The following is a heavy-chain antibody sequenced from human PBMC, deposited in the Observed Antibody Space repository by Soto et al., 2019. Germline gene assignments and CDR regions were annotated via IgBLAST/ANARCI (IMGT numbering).Heavy chain of an antibody. CDR3: ATVSRDPDYFAP. CDR1: GGAIGSGYW. V-gene: IGHV4-4*02. J-gene: IGHJ5*02. CDR2: IYHSGGT. D-gene: IGHD4-17*01. Sequence: PSETLSLTCGVSGGAIGSGYWWNWVRQPPGKGLQWIGEIYHSGGTNYNPSLKSRVSISVDKSKSLFSLNLRSVTAADTAVYYCATVSRDPDYFAPSGQGTQVTFSS.